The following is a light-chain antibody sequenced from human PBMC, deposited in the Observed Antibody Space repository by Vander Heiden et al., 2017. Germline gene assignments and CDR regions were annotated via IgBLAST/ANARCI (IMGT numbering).Light chain of an antibody. CDR3: QRYSGFSYT. J-gene: IGKJ2*01. CDR1: QSINSR. V-gene: IGKV1-5*03. CDR2: GAS. Sequence: DIQMTQSPSTLSASIGDRVAFTCRASQSINSRLAWYQQKPGKAPKLLIYGASNLETGIPSRFSGSGSGTEFTLTISTLQPDDFATYYCQRYSGFSYTFGQGTKLEIK.